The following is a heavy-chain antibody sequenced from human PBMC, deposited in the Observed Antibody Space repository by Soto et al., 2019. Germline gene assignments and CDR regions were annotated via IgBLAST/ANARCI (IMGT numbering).Heavy chain of an antibody. CDR1: GGSISSSSYY. D-gene: IGHD3-3*01. V-gene: IGHV4-39*01. CDR3: ARKYDFWSGYYSDYYYYMDV. CDR2: IYYIGST. Sequence: SETLSLTCTVSGGSISSSSYYWGWIRQPPGKGLEWIGIIYYIGSTYYNPSLKSRVTISVDTSKNQFSLKLSSVTAADTVVYYCARKYDFWSGYYSDYYYYMDVWGKGTTVTVSS. J-gene: IGHJ6*03.